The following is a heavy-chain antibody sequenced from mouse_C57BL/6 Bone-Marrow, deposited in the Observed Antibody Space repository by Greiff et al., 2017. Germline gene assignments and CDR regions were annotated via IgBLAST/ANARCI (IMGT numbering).Heavy chain of an antibody. CDR3: TSHYYGLDY. V-gene: IGHV14-4*01. CDR2: IDPENGDT. D-gene: IGHD1-1*01. CDR1: GFNIKDDY. Sequence: EVKLQESGAELVRPGASVKLSCTASGFNIKDDYMHWVKQRPEQGLEWIGWIDPENGDTEYASKFQGKATITADTSSNPAYLQLSSLTSEDTAVYYCTSHYYGLDYWGQGTTLTVSS. J-gene: IGHJ2*01.